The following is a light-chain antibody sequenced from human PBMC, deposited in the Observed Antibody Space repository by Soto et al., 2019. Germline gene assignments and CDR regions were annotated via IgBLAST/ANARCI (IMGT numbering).Light chain of an antibody. CDR2: KAS. J-gene: IGKJ1*01. Sequence: DIQMTQSPSTLSASVGDRVTITCRASQTISSWLAWYQQKPGKAPKLLIYKASSLESRVSSRFSGSESGTEFTLTISSLQSDNFATYYCQQYNSYPWTFGQGTRVEIK. CDR1: QTISSW. V-gene: IGKV1-5*03. CDR3: QQYNSYPWT.